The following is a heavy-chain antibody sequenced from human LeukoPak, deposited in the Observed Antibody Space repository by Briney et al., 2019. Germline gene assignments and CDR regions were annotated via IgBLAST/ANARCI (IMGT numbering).Heavy chain of an antibody. D-gene: IGHD1-26*01. CDR2: ISSSGSTI. Sequence: GGSLRLSCAASGFTFSSYEMNWVRQAPGKGLGWVSYISSSGSTIYYADSVKGRFTISRDNAKNSLYLQMNSLRAEDTALYYCAREDGARSDACDIWGQGTMVTVSS. V-gene: IGHV3-48*03. J-gene: IGHJ3*02. CDR3: AREDGARSDACDI. CDR1: GFTFSSYE.